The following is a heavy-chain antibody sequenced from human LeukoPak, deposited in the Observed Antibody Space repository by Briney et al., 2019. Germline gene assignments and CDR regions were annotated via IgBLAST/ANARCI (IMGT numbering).Heavy chain of an antibody. D-gene: IGHD6-13*01. V-gene: IGHV3-21*01. J-gene: IGHJ4*02. CDR3: ARAIRYSSSWYYFDY. Sequence: GGSLRLSCAASGFTFSSYSMNWVRQAPGKGLEWVSSISSSSSYIYYAGSVKGRFTISRDNAKNSLYLQMNSLRAEDTAVYYCARAIRYSSSWYYFDYWGQGTLVTVSS. CDR2: ISSSSSYI. CDR1: GFTFSSYS.